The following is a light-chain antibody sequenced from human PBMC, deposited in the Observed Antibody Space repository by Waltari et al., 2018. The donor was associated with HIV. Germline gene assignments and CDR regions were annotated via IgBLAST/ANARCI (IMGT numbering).Light chain of an antibody. J-gene: IGLJ2*01. CDR3: ASRAAENTFL. CDR2: QVT. Sequence: QSALAQPASVSGSPGQSVTISCRGTTASTFVSWYQYHPGRAPKLIIFQVTNRPSGVSNRFSGSKSGNTASLTISGLQSDDEAHYFCASRAAENTFLFGGGTQVTVL. V-gene: IGLV2-14*01. CDR1: TASTF.